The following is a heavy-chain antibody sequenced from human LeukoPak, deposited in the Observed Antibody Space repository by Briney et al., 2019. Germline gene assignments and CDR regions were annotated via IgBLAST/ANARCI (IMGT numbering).Heavy chain of an antibody. CDR3: YMTTVTTSAFDI. J-gene: IGHJ3*02. CDR2: INSDGSST. V-gene: IGHV3-74*01. CDR1: GFTFSAYG. Sequence: PGGTLRLSCAASGFTFSAYGMTWVRQAPGKGLVWVSRINSDGSSTSYADSVKGRFTISRDNAKNTLYLQMNSLRAEDTAVYYCYMTTVTTSAFDIWGQGTMVTVSS. D-gene: IGHD4-17*01.